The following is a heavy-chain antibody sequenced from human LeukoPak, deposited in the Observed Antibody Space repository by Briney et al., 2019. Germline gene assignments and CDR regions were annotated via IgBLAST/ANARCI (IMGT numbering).Heavy chain of an antibody. J-gene: IGHJ3*02. V-gene: IGHV3-48*01. D-gene: IGHD6-13*01. CDR1: GFTFSSYS. CDR2: ISSSSSTI. Sequence: GGSLRLSCAASGFTFSSYSMNWVHQAPGKGLEWVSYISSSSSTIYYADSVKGRFTISRDNAKNSLYLQMNSLRAEDTAVYYCARNLGSSWLTYDAFDIWGQGTMVTVSS. CDR3: ARNLGSSWLTYDAFDI.